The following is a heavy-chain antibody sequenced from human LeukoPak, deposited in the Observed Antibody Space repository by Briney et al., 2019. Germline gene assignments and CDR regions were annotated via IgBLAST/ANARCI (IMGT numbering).Heavy chain of an antibody. J-gene: IGHJ4*02. CDR1: GGSISSSSYY. D-gene: IGHD3-22*01. CDR2: IYYSGST. V-gene: IGHV4-39*01. Sequence: TTSETLSLTCTVSGGSISSSSYYWGWIRQPPGKGLEWIGSIYYSGSTYYNPSLKSRVTISVDTSKNQFSLKLSSVTAADTAVYYCARHDSGYFDYWGQGTLVTVSS. CDR3: ARHDSGYFDY.